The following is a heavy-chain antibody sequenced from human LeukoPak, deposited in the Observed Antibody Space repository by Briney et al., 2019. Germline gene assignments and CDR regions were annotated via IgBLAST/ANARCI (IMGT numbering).Heavy chain of an antibody. D-gene: IGHD1-26*01. CDR3: ARGYRYSGSPGDWFDP. CDR2: IYTSGST. CDR1: GGSISSYY. J-gene: IGHJ5*02. V-gene: IGHV4-4*07. Sequence: SETLSLTCTVSGGSISSYYWSWIRQPAGKGLEWIGRIYTSGSTNYNPSLKSRVTMSVDTSKNQFSLKLSSVTAADTAVYYCARGYRYSGSPGDWFDPRGQGTLVTVSS.